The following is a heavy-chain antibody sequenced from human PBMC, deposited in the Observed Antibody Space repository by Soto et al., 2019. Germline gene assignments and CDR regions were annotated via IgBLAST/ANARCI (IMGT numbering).Heavy chain of an antibody. CDR3: ARHHGIVATGRSFDY. J-gene: IGHJ4*02. Sequence: ASVKVSCKTSGHTFSSYGITWIRQAPGQGLEWMGWISGYNGNTNTAQKLQGRLTMTTDTSTSTAYMELRSLRSDDTAVYYCARHHGIVATGRSFDYWGQGPLVTVSS. D-gene: IGHD5-12*01. CDR2: ISGYNGNT. V-gene: IGHV1-18*04. CDR1: GHTFSSYG.